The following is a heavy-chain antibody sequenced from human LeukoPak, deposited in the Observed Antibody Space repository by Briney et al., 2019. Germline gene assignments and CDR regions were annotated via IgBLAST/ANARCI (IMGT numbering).Heavy chain of an antibody. V-gene: IGHV4-4*07. CDR1: GGSISSYY. CDR2: IHTSGST. D-gene: IGHD6-19*01. Sequence: MSSETLSLTCIASGGSISSYYWSWIRQPAGKGLEWIGQIHTSGSTNYNPSLKSRVAMSVDTSKNQFSLELSSVTAADTAVYYCAGRAQTTGWSFDYWGQGALVTVSS. CDR3: AGRAQTTGWSFDY. J-gene: IGHJ4*02.